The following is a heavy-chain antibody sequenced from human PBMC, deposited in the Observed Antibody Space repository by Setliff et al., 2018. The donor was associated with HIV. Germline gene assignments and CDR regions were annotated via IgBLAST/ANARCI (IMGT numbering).Heavy chain of an antibody. J-gene: IGHJ3*02. CDR1: GYSISTNEW. V-gene: IGHV4-28*05. CDR3: ARTVPHSAAQDAFDI. CDR2: ISNIGKI. Sequence: PSETLSLTCAVSGYSISTNEWWGWIRQPPGKGLAWIGYISNIGKIYYDPSLNSRVTLSADTSKNQLSLKLTSVTAEDTGVYYCARTVPHSAAQDAFDILGQGTVVTVSS. D-gene: IGHD4-4*01.